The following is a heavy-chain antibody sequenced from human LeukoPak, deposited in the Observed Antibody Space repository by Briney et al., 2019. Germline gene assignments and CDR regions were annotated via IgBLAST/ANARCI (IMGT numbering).Heavy chain of an antibody. Sequence: SETLSLTCAVYGGPFSGYYWSWIRQPPGKGLEWIGEINHSGSTNYNPSLKSRVTISVDTSKNQFSLKLSSVTAADTAVYYCARGERRHCSSTSRFVNWFDPWGQGTLVTVSS. V-gene: IGHV4-34*01. D-gene: IGHD2-2*01. CDR3: ARGERRHCSSTSRFVNWFDP. CDR1: GGPFSGYY. J-gene: IGHJ5*02. CDR2: INHSGST.